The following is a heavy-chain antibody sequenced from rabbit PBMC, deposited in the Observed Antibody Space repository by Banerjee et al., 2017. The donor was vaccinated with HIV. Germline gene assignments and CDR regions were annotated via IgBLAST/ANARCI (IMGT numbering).Heavy chain of an antibody. CDR3: AKDGGSDYDWAMDL. Sequence: QEQLVETGGGLVQPGGSLTLSCKASGFDLSSCGVSWVRQTPGKGLEWIGYTDDVFDTTFYASWVTGRFTISKTSSTTVTLQMTSLTAADTATYFCAKDGGSDYDWAMDLWGQGTLVTVS. D-gene: IGHD8-1*01. V-gene: IGHV1S39*01. CDR2: TDDVFDTT. J-gene: IGHJ3*01. CDR1: GFDLSSCG.